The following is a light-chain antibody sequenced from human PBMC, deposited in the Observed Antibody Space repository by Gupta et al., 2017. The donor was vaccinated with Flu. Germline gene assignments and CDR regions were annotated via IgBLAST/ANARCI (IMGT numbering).Light chain of an antibody. CDR2: DVT. V-gene: IGLV3-21*02. CDR3: QVWDTRSDHPVV. CDR1: NIGSNS. Sequence: SYVMTQPLSVSVAPGETARITCGGDNIGSNSVHWYQQKPGQAPVLVVYDVTDRPSGNPERFSGSNSGNTATLTISRVEAGDEADYYCQVWDTRSDHPVVFGGGTKLTVL. J-gene: IGLJ2*01.